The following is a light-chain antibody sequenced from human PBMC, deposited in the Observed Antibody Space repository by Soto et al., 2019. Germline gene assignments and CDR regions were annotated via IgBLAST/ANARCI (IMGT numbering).Light chain of an antibody. Sequence: LLTQSPSSLFGSVADTVTITCWASRHISEDLGWFQQKAGKAPKFLIYAEPILQPGVPSRFSGSVTRTECTLTISSLQPDDLATDYGQQLHSYLPSTFGEGTRVAIK. CDR2: AEP. V-gene: IGKV1-17*01. CDR3: QQLHSYLPST. CDR1: RHISED. J-gene: IGKJ5*01.